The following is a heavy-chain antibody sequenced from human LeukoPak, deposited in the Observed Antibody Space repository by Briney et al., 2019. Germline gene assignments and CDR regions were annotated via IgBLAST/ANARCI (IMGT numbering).Heavy chain of an antibody. Sequence: GGSLRLSCAASGFTVSGTHMSWVRQAPGKGLEWVAAMYTGGTTYYADSVTGRFTVSRDTSRNTLFLHMDSLRAEDTAVYYCAKGEATSGGGLASWGQGTLVIVSS. CDR2: MYTGGTT. V-gene: IGHV3-53*01. CDR1: GFTVSGTH. CDR3: AKGEATSGGGLAS. D-gene: IGHD3-16*01. J-gene: IGHJ5*01.